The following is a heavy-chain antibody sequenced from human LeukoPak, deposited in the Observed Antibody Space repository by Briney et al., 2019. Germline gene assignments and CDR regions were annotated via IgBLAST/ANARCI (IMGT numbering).Heavy chain of an antibody. D-gene: IGHD2-15*01. Sequence: SETLSLTCAVYGGSFSGYYWSWIRQPPGKGLEWIGEINHSGSTNYNPSLTSRVTISVDTSKNQFSLKLSSVTAADTAVYYCARHLKLGYCSGGSCYSFRAFDIWGQGTMVTVSS. V-gene: IGHV4-34*01. CDR1: GGSFSGYY. CDR2: INHSGST. J-gene: IGHJ3*02. CDR3: ARHLKLGYCSGGSCYSFRAFDI.